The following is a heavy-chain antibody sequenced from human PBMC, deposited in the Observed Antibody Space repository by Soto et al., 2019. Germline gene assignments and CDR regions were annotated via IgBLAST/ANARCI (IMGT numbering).Heavy chain of an antibody. V-gene: IGHV3-30-3*01. CDR2: ISHGGGSE. Sequence: GGSLRLSCAASGFSFSRYSMHWVRQAPGKGLECVAVISHGGGSEYYADSVKGRFTISRDNSKDTLYLQMNSLRAEDTALYYCARDWDYGCNGPIDCSGQGTLVTVSS. J-gene: IGHJ4*02. D-gene: IGHD4-17*01. CDR3: ARDWDYGCNGPIDC. CDR1: GFSFSRYS.